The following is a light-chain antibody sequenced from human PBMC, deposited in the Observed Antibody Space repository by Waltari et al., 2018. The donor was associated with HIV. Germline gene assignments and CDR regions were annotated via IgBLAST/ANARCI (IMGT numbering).Light chain of an antibody. CDR1: QTVSSN. Sequence: SQTVSSNLAWYQQTPGQAHRLLIYGASTRATGVPARFSGSGSGTEFTLTISSLQSEDFAVYYCQQYNNWPPWTFGQGTKVEIK. V-gene: IGKV3-15*01. CDR2: GAS. J-gene: IGKJ1*01. CDR3: QQYNNWPPWT.